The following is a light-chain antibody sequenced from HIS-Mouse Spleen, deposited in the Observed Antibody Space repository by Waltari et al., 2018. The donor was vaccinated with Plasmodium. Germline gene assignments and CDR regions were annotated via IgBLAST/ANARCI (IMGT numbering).Light chain of an antibody. CDR2: WAS. CDR3: QQYYSTPLT. Sequence: DIVMTQSPDSLAVSLGERATINCKSSQSVLYSSNNKNYLALYQQKPGQPPKRLIYWASTRESGVPDRFSGSGSGTDFTLTISSLQAEDVAVYYCQQYYSTPLTFGGGTKVEIK. J-gene: IGKJ4*01. CDR1: QSVLYSSNNKNY. V-gene: IGKV4-1*01.